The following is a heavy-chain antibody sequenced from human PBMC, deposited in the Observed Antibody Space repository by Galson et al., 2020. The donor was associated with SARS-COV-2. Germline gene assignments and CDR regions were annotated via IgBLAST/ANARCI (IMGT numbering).Heavy chain of an antibody. Sequence: TAGSLRLSCAASGFTFSSYAMHWVRQAPGKGLEWVAVISYDGSTKYYADSVKGRFTISRDNSKNTLYLQMNSVRAEDTAVYYCASPRLYYDMLPGSFDYWGQGTLVTVSS. CDR1: GFTFSSYA. D-gene: IGHD3-9*01. J-gene: IGHJ4*02. CDR2: ISYDGSTK. CDR3: ASPRLYYDMLPGSFDY. V-gene: IGHV3-30-3*01.